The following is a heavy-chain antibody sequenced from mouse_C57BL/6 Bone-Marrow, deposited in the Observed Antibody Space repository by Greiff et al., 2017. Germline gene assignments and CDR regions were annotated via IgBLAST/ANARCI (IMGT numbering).Heavy chain of an antibody. CDR1: GYTFTSYG. V-gene: IGHV1-81*01. Sequence: VQLQESGAELARPGASVKLSCKASGYTFTSYGISWVKQRTGQGLEWIGEIYPRSGNTYYNEKFKGKATLTADKSSSTAYMELRSLTSEDSAVYFCARPSDYDDDCKAWFAYWGQGTLVTVSA. D-gene: IGHD2-4*01. CDR2: IYPRSGNT. CDR3: ARPSDYDDDCKAWFAY. J-gene: IGHJ3*01.